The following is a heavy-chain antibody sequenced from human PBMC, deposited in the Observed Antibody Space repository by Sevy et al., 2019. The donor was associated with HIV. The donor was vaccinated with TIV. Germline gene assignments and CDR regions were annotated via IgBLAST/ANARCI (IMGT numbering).Heavy chain of an antibody. CDR1: GFTFDDYA. Sequence: GGSLRLSCAASGFTFDDYAMHWVRQAPGKGLEWVSGISWNSGSIGYADSVKGRFTISRDNAKNSLYLQMNSLRAEDKALYYCAKDMSDSSGYPYYFDYWGQGTLVTVSS. V-gene: IGHV3-9*01. CDR3: AKDMSDSSGYPYYFDY. D-gene: IGHD3-22*01. CDR2: ISWNSGSI. J-gene: IGHJ4*02.